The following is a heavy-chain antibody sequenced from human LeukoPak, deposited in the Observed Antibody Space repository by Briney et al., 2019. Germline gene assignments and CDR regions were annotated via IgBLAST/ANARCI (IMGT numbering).Heavy chain of an antibody. CDR3: ARTLWTRSGWCLDY. CDR1: GYTFTGYY. J-gene: IGHJ4*02. Sequence: ASVKVSCKASGYTFTGYYMHWVRQAPGQGLEWMGIINPSGGSTSYAQKFQGRVTMTRDTSISTAYMELSRLRSDDTAVYYCARTLWTRSGWCLDYWGQGTLVTVSS. CDR2: INPSGGST. V-gene: IGHV1-2*02. D-gene: IGHD6-19*01.